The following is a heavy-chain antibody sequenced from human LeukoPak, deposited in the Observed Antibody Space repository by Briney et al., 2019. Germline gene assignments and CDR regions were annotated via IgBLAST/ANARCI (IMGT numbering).Heavy chain of an antibody. CDR2: INHNGNVN. CDR1: GFTFSSYW. Sequence: PGGSLRLSCAVSGFTFSSYWMNWARQAQGKGLEWVASINHNGNVNYYVDSVKGRFTISRDNAKNSLYLQMSNLRAEDTAVYFCARGGGLDVWGQGATVTVSS. J-gene: IGHJ6*02. V-gene: IGHV3-7*03. D-gene: IGHD3-16*01. CDR3: ARGGGLDV.